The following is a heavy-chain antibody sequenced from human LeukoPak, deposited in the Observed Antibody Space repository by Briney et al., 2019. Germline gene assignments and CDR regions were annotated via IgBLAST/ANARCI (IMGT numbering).Heavy chain of an antibody. J-gene: IGHJ6*03. D-gene: IGHD3/OR15-3a*01. CDR2: INPNSGGT. Sequence: GASVKVSCKASGYTFTGYYMHWVRQAPGQGLEWMGWINPNSGGTNYAQKFQGRVTMTRDTSTSTVYMELSSLRSEDTAVYYCARDMDWSPLYYYMDVWGKGTTVTISS. V-gene: IGHV1-2*02. CDR3: ARDMDWSPLYYYMDV. CDR1: GYTFTGYY.